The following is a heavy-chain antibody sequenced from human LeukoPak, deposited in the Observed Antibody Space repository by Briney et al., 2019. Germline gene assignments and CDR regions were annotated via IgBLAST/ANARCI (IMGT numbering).Heavy chain of an antibody. CDR2: IFYSGST. Sequence: SQTLSLTCTVSGGSISSGGYYWTWIRQHPGKGLEWIGYIFYSGSTYYNPSLRSRVTISVDTSKNQFSLRLSSVTAADTAVYYCARIELGTFDYWGQGTLVTVSS. CDR3: ARIELGTFDY. V-gene: IGHV4-31*03. CDR1: GGSISSGGYY. D-gene: IGHD7-27*01. J-gene: IGHJ4*02.